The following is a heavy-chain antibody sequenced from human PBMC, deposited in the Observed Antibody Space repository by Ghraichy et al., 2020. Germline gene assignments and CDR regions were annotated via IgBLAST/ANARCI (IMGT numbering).Heavy chain of an antibody. Sequence: GGSLRLSCAASGFTFSSYSMNWVRQAPGKGLEWVSYISSSSSTIYYADSVKGRFTISRDNAKNSLYLQMNSLRDEDTAVYYCGPFLLEWSIEMVYGMDVWGQGTTVTVSS. CDR3: GPFLLEWSIEMVYGMDV. V-gene: IGHV3-48*02. CDR1: GFTFSSYS. D-gene: IGHD3-3*01. CDR2: ISSSSSTI. J-gene: IGHJ6*02.